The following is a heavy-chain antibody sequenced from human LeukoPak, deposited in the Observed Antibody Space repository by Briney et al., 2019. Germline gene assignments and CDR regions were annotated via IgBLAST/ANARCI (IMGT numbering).Heavy chain of an antibody. D-gene: IGHD6-13*01. Sequence: SETLSLTCTVSGGSISSSSYYWGWIRQPPGKGLEWIGSIYYSGSTYYNPPLKSRVTISVDTSKNQFSLKLSSVTAADTAVYYCARQAGTDYFDYWGQGTLVTVSS. J-gene: IGHJ4*02. CDR2: IYYSGST. CDR3: ARQAGTDYFDY. CDR1: GGSISSSSYY. V-gene: IGHV4-39*01.